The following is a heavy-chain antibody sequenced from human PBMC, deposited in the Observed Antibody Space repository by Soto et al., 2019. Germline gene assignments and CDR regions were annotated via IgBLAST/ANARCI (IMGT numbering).Heavy chain of an antibody. CDR2: IYFSGST. V-gene: IGHV4-31*03. Sequence: SETLSLTCTVSGASINSGGYYWSWIRQLPGKGLEWIGYIYFSGSTYYNPSLESRVTISLDTSQNQFSLKLSSVTAADTAVYFCARVKATLYRHYYFDYWGQGTPVTVSS. CDR1: GASINSGGYY. D-gene: IGHD5-12*01. J-gene: IGHJ4*02. CDR3: ARVKATLYRHYYFDY.